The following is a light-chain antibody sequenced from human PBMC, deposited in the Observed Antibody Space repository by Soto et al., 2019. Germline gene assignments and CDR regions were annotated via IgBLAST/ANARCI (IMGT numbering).Light chain of an antibody. Sequence: DFQMTQSPSSLSASVGDRVTITCRASQDISDHLAWYQHKPGKVSQLLIYEASTLQSGVPSRFSGGGFGTDFTLTISSLQPEDVATYYCQKYNRTPRTFGQGTKVELK. J-gene: IGKJ1*01. CDR1: QDISDH. CDR2: EAS. CDR3: QKYNRTPRT. V-gene: IGKV1-27*01.